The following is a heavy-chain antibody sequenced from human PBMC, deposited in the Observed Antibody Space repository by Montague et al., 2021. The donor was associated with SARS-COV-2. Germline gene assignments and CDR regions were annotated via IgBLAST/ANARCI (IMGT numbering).Heavy chain of an antibody. D-gene: IGHD3-10*01. CDR1: DGSVSAYF. J-gene: IGHJ6*02. CDR2: VDRSGTA. Sequence: SETLSLTCDFSDGSVSAYFWSWVRQLPGKGLEWIGQVDRSGTAHYSPSLQSRLTLSVDTSNNQVSLNLTSVTATDTATYYCARGRDSGSYFGSKYYFQYGLDVWGQGITVTVSS. V-gene: IGHV4-34*01. CDR3: ARGRDSGSYFGSKYYFQYGLDV.